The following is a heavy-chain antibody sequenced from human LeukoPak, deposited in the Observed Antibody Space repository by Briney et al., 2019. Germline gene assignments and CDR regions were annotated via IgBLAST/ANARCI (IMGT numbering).Heavy chain of an antibody. J-gene: IGHJ4*02. Sequence: PGESLKISCRGSGYTFTTYWIGWVRQTPGKGLEWMGIIYPGDSDTRYSPSFQGQVTMSADKSINTTYLQWSSLKASDTAMYYCARRRGCSSSSCPPDYWGQGTLVTVSS. CDR3: ARRRGCSSSSCPPDY. V-gene: IGHV5-51*01. CDR1: GYTFTTYW. CDR2: IYPGDSDT. D-gene: IGHD2-2*01.